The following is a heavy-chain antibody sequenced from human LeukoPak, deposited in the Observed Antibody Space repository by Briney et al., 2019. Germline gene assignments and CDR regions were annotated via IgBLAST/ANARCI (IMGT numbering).Heavy chain of an antibody. J-gene: IGHJ6*02. V-gene: IGHV3-23*01. CDR2: ISGSGGST. Sequence: GGSLRLSCAASGFTFSSYAMSWVRQAPGKGLEWVSAISGSGGSTYYADSVKGRFTISRDNSKNTLYLQMSSLRVEDTAVYYCAKVRDCSSTSCYRNYGMDVWGQGTTVTVSS. CDR1: GFTFSSYA. D-gene: IGHD2-2*01. CDR3: AKVRDCSSTSCYRNYGMDV.